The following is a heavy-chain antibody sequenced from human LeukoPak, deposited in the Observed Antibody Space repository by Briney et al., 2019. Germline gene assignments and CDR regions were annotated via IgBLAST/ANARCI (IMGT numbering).Heavy chain of an antibody. Sequence: GGSLRLSCAASGFTVSSNYMSWVRQAPGKGLEWVANIKQDGSEKHYVDSVRGRFTISRDNAKNSLYLQMNSLRAEDTAVYYCAREIFVDYWGQGTLVTVSS. CDR2: IKQDGSEK. V-gene: IGHV3-7*01. CDR3: AREIFVDY. J-gene: IGHJ4*02. CDR1: GFTVSSNY.